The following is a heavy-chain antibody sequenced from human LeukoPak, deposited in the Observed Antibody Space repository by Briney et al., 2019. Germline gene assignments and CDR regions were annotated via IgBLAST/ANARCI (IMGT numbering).Heavy chain of an antibody. CDR3: AKDRGRGMITFGGVIVFDY. D-gene: IGHD3-16*02. CDR2: ISGSGGST. Sequence: GGSLRLSCAASGFTFSSYWMSWVRQAPGKGLEWVSGISGSGGSTYDADSVKGRFTISRDNSKNTLYLQMNSLRAEDTAVYYCAKDRGRGMITFGGVIVFDYWGQGTLVTVSS. CDR1: GFTFSSYW. J-gene: IGHJ4*02. V-gene: IGHV3-23*01.